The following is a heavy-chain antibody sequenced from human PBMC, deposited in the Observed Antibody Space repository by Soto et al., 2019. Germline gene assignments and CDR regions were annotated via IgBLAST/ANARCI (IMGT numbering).Heavy chain of an antibody. Sequence: GGSLRLSCAASGFTFSSYAMHWVRQAPGKGLEWVAVISYDGSNKYYADSVKGRFTISRDNSKNTLYLQMNSLRAEDTAVYYCARAGPSYYDFWSGYYGGWGQGTLVTVSS. J-gene: IGHJ4*02. D-gene: IGHD3-3*01. CDR3: ARAGPSYYDFWSGYYGG. V-gene: IGHV3-30-3*01. CDR1: GFTFSSYA. CDR2: ISYDGSNK.